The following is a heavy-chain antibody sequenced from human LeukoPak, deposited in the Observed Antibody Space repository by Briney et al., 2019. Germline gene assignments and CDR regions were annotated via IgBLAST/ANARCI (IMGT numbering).Heavy chain of an antibody. CDR1: GGSISSGSYY. CDR3: ARGSEGGAAFDY. J-gene: IGHJ4*02. Sequence: PSQTLSLTCTVSGGSISSGSYYWSWIRQPAGKGLEWIGRIYTSGSTNYNPSLKSRVTISVDTSKNQFSLKLSSVTAADTAVYYCARGSEGGAAFDYWGQGTLVTVSS. D-gene: IGHD1-26*01. V-gene: IGHV4-61*02. CDR2: IYTSGST.